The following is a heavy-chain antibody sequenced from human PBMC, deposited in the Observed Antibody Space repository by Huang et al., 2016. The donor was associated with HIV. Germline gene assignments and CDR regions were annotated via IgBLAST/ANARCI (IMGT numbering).Heavy chain of an antibody. CDR1: GFTFSNSN. V-gene: IGHV3-48*01. CDR3: AKTSAMEQQLVGAGF. D-gene: IGHD1-1*01. CDR2: SSSSSNLI. J-gene: IGHJ4*02. Sequence: EVQLVESGGGLVQPGGSLSLSCAAYGFTFSNSNMNWVRQTQGKGLDWRSYSSSSSNLIYYADSWNGRFTISRDNAQSTLYFQMNSLRAEDTAVYYCAKTSAMEQQLVGAGFWGQGTLVTVSS.